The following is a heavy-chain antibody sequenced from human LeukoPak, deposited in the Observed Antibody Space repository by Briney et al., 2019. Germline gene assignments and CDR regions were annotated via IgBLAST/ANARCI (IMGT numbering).Heavy chain of an antibody. D-gene: IGHD5-12*01. V-gene: IGHV4-39*01. CDR2: LYDSGST. CDR1: GGSISSSSYY. J-gene: IGHJ3*02. Sequence: SATLSLTCTVSGGSISSSSYYWDWIRQPPGKGLEWIGNLYDSGSTHYNPSLRSRVTISADTSKNQFSLKLSSVTAADTAVYYCARHTRPGYSGYENAFGIWGQGTMITVSP. CDR3: ARHTRPGYSGYENAFGI.